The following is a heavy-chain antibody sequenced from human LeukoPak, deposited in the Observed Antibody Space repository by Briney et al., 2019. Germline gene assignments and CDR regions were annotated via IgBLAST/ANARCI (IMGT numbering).Heavy chain of an antibody. CDR1: GGFISSDY. J-gene: IGHJ4*02. D-gene: IGHD5-12*01. V-gene: IGHV4-59*08. Sequence: SETLSLTCTVSGGFISSDYWSWVRQPPGKGLEYIGYISYSGSTNYNPSLKSRVTISADTSKNRFSLKLSSVTAADTAVYYCARRGRAAGKYGGYDYYYFDYWGRGTLVTVSS. CDR3: ARRGRAAGKYGGYDYYYFDY. CDR2: ISYSGST.